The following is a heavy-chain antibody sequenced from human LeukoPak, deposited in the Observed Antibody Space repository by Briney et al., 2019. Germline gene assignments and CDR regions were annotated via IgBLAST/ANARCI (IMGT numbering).Heavy chain of an antibody. J-gene: IGHJ4*02. Sequence: GGSLRLSCAASGFTVSSNYMSWVRQAPGKGLEWVSAVSGSGGSTYYADSVKGRFTISRDNSKNTLYLQMNSLRAEDTAVYYCAKDQVVRGVSFDYWGQGTLVTVSS. CDR2: VSGSGGST. CDR1: GFTVSSNY. D-gene: IGHD3-10*01. CDR3: AKDQVVRGVSFDY. V-gene: IGHV3-23*01.